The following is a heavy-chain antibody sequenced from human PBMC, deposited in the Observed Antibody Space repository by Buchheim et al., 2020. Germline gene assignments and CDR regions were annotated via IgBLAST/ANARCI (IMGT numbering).Heavy chain of an antibody. D-gene: IGHD2-21*02. CDR1: GGSIKTYY. CDR3: AREVKTAIPDY. J-gene: IGHJ4*02. CDR2: IYSSGNA. V-gene: IGHV4-4*07. Sequence: QVHLQESGPGLVKPSETLSLTCNVSGGSIKTYYWSWIRQAAGKGLELVGRIYSSGNANYSPSLRSRVTMSVDTSSNQVFLGLTSVTAADTAVYFCAREVKTAIPDYWGQG.